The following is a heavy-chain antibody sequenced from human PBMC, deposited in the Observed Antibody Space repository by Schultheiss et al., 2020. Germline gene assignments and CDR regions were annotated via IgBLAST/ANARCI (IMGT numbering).Heavy chain of an antibody. CDR2: ISGSGGST. J-gene: IGHJ4*02. Sequence: GESLKISCAASGFTFSSYAMSWVRQAPGKGLEWVSAISGSGGSTYYADSVKGRFTISRDNSKNTLYLQMNSLRAEDTAVYYCAKDRNGSGWYRAADYWGQGTLVTVSS. CDR1: GFTFSSYA. V-gene: IGHV3-23*01. D-gene: IGHD6-19*01. CDR3: AKDRNGSGWYRAADY.